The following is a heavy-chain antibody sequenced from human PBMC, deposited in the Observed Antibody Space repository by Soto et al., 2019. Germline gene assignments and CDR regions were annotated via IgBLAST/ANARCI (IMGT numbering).Heavy chain of an antibody. V-gene: IGHV3-30*03. J-gene: IGHJ3*02. Sequence: GGSLRLSCAASGFTFSSYGMHWVRQAPGKGLEWVAVISYDGSNKYYADSVKGRFTISRDNSKNTLYLQMNSLRAEDTAVYYCAIPDIVVVVAANQDAFDIWGQGTMVTVSS. D-gene: IGHD2-15*01. CDR2: ISYDGSNK. CDR1: GFTFSSYG. CDR3: AIPDIVVVVAANQDAFDI.